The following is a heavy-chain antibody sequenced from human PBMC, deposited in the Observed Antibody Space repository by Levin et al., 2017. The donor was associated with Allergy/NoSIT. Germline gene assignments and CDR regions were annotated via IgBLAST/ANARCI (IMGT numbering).Heavy chain of an antibody. D-gene: IGHD3-10*01. CDR3: ARDPGLLLWFGEPFDY. J-gene: IGHJ4*02. V-gene: IGHV3-74*01. CDR1: GFTFSSYW. Sequence: PGGSLRLSCAASGFTFSSYWMHWVRQAPGKGLVWVSRINSDGSSTSYADSVKGRFTISRDNAKNTLYLQMNSLRAEDTAVYYCARDPGLLLWFGEPFDYWGQGTLVTVSS. CDR2: INSDGSST.